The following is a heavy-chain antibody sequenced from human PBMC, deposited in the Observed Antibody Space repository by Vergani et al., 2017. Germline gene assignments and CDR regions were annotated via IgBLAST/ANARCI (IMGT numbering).Heavy chain of an antibody. CDR3: ASMDTAMVQRYYYYYGMDV. CDR2: ISYDGSNK. Sequence: QVQLVESGGGVVQPGRSLRLSCAASGFTFSSYGMHWVRQAPGKGLEWVAVISYDGSNKYYADSVKGRFTISRDNSKNTLYLQMNSLRAEDTAVYYCASMDTAMVQRYYYYYGMDVWGQGP. V-gene: IGHV3-30*03. CDR1: GFTFSSYG. D-gene: IGHD5-18*01. J-gene: IGHJ6*02.